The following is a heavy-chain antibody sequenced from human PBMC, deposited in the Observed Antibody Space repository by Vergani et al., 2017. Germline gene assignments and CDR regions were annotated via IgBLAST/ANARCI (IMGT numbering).Heavy chain of an antibody. CDR3: ARGVVTAIRGGYYYYYMDV. D-gene: IGHD2-21*02. CDR2: INHSGST. CDR1: GGSFSGYY. V-gene: IGHV4-34*01. Sequence: QVQLQQWGAGLLKPSETLSLTCAVYGGSFSGYYWSWIRQPPGNGLEWIGEINHSGSTNYNPSLKSRVTISVDTSKNQFSLKLSSVTAADTAVYYCARGVVTAIRGGYYYYYMDVWGKGTTVTVSS. J-gene: IGHJ6*03.